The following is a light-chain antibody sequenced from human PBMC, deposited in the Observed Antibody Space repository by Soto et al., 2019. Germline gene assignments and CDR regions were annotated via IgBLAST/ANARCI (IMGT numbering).Light chain of an antibody. CDR2: AAS. CDR1: QGIRND. V-gene: IGKV1-17*01. J-gene: IGKJ4*01. CDR3: EQHNSFPFT. Sequence: DIQMTQSPSSLSASVGDRVTIACRASQGIRNDLAWYQQKLGKAPKRLIYAASRLQDGVPSRFSGSGSGTEFTLSVSSLQAEDFATYFCEQHNSFPFTFGGGTKVEIK.